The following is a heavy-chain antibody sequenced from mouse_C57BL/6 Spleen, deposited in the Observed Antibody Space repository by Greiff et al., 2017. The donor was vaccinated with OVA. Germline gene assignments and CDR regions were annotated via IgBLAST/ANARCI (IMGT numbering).Heavy chain of an antibody. CDR2: INPSTGGT. J-gene: IGHJ3*01. D-gene: IGHD2-3*01. CDR3: ARGIYDGYYVFAY. CDR1: GYSFTGYY. V-gene: IGHV1-42*01. Sequence: EVQLQQSGPELVKPGASVKISCKASGYSFTGYYMNWVKQSPEKSLEWIGEINPSTGGTTYNQKFKAKATLTVDKSSSTAYMQLKSLTSEDSAVYYCARGIYDGYYVFAYWGQGTLVNVSA.